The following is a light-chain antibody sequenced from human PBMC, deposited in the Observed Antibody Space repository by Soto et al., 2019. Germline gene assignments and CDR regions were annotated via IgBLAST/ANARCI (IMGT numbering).Light chain of an antibody. CDR2: GVS. J-gene: IGKJ4*01. Sequence: EVVMTQSPATLSVSPGERATLSCRASQSVSSNFLAWYQQKPGQAPRLLIYGVSIRATGIPARFSGSGSGTEFTLTISSLQSEDFAVYYCQQYSARPLIFGGGTKVEI. CDR1: QSVSSN. V-gene: IGKV3-15*01. CDR3: QQYSARPLI.